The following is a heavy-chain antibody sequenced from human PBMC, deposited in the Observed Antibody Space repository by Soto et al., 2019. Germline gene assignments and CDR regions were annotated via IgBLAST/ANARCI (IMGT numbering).Heavy chain of an antibody. Sequence: PGGSLRLSCAASGFTFSNAWMSWVRQAPGKGLEWVGRIKSKTDGGTTDYAAPVKGRFTISRDDSKNTLYLQMNSLKTEDTAVYYCTTALPGPYYYNYMDVWGKGTTVTVSS. J-gene: IGHJ6*03. CDR3: TTALPGPYYYNYMDV. V-gene: IGHV3-15*01. CDR2: IKSKTDGGTT. CDR1: GFTFSNAW.